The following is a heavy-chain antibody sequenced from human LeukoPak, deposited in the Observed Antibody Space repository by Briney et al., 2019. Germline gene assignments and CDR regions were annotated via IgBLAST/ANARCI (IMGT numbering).Heavy chain of an antibody. Sequence: ASVKVSCKASGYTFSNYGIIWVRQAPGQGLEWMGWINTYNGNTNYIQKLQGRVTVTTDTSTSTAYMELRSLRSDDTAVYYCARSGYCSGTSCYAEGLDYWGQGTLVTVSS. CDR3: ARSGYCSGTSCYAEGLDY. V-gene: IGHV1-18*01. J-gene: IGHJ4*02. CDR1: GYTFSNYG. D-gene: IGHD2-2*01. CDR2: INTYNGNT.